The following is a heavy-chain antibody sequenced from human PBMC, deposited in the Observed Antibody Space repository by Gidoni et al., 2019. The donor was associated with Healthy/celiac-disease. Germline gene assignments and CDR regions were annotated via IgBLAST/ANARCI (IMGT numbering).Heavy chain of an antibody. CDR2: ISSSSSYI. CDR3: ATGIAAAGYYYGMDV. V-gene: IGHV3-21*01. D-gene: IGHD6-13*01. CDR1: GFTFSSYS. Sequence: EVQLVASGGGLVKPGGSLRLSCAASGFTFSSYSMNWVRQAPGKGLEWVSSISSSSSYIYYADSVKGRFTISRDNAKNSLYLQMNSLRAEDTAVYYCATGIAAAGYYYGMDVWGQGTTVTVSS. J-gene: IGHJ6*02.